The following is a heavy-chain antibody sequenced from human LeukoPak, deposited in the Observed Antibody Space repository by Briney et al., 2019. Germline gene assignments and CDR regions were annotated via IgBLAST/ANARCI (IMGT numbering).Heavy chain of an antibody. CDR3: ARDPVRRDSY. V-gene: IGHV3-7*01. CDR1: GFTFGKYR. CDR2: IKLDGSEK. J-gene: IGHJ4*02. Sequence: GGSLRLSCVASGFTFGKYRMSWVRQAPGKGLEWVANIKLDGSEKNYVDSVKGRFTISRDNTKNSLYLQMNSLRAEDTAVYYCARDPVRRDSYWGQGTLVTVSS. D-gene: IGHD3-10*01.